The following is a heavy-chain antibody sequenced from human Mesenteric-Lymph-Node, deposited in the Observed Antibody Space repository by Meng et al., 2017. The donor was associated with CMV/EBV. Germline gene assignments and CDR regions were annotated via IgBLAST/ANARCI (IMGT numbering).Heavy chain of an antibody. CDR2: IYHSGST. J-gene: IGHJ4*02. CDR3: ARQYSYGYVDS. V-gene: IGHV4-4*02. D-gene: IGHD5-18*01. Sequence: CAVSGGSISSYNWWSWVRQPPGKGLEWIGEIYHSGSTNYNPSLKSRVTISVDKSKNQFSLNLSSLTAADTAVYYCARQYSYGYVDSWSQGTLVTVSS. CDR1: GGSISSYNW.